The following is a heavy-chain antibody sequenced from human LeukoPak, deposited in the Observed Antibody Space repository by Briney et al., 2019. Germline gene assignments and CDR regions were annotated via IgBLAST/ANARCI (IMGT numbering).Heavy chain of an antibody. CDR3: ASGSYYFDY. J-gene: IGHJ4*02. CDR2: IYYSGST. D-gene: IGHD1-26*01. V-gene: IGHV4-59*08. CDR1: GGSIRSYY. Sequence: SETLSLTCTVSGGSIRSYYWSWIRQPPGKGLEWIGYIYYSGSTKYNPSLKSRATISVDTSKNQFSLKLNSVTAADTAVYYCASGSYYFDYWGQGTLVTVSS.